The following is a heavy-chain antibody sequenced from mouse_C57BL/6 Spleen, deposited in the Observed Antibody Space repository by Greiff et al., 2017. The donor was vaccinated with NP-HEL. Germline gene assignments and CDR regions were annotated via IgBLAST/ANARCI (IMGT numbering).Heavy chain of an antibody. D-gene: IGHD2-5*01. CDR1: GYTFTSYG. Sequence: VQLQQSGAELARPGASVKLSCKASGYTFTSYGISWVKQRTGQGLEWIGEIYPRSGNTYYNEKFKGKVTLTADNSSSTAYMELRSLTAEDSAVYFCARSDSNYGYWGQGTTLTVSS. CDR3: ARSDSNYGY. J-gene: IGHJ2*01. V-gene: IGHV1-81*01. CDR2: IYPRSGNT.